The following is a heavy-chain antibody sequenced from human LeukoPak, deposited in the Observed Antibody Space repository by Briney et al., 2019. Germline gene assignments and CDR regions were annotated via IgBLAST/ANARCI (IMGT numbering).Heavy chain of an antibody. CDR1: GFTFSSYE. Sequence: PGGSLRLSCAASGFTFSSYEMNWVRQAPGKGLEWVSYISSSGYTIYYADSVKGRFTISRDNAKNSLYLQMNSLRAEDTAVYYCGREVRGVSSTYLDYWGQGTLVTVSS. J-gene: IGHJ4*02. D-gene: IGHD3-10*01. CDR2: ISSSGYTI. V-gene: IGHV3-48*03. CDR3: GREVRGVSSTYLDY.